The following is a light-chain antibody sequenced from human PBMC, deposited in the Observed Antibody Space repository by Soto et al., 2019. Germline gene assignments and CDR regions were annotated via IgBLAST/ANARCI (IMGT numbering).Light chain of an antibody. J-gene: IGLJ1*01. CDR1: SNDVGAYKY. Sequence: QSALTQPASVSGSPGQSITISCTGTSNDVGAYKYVSWYQQQPDKAPKLIIYEVTNRPSGVSNRFSGSKSGNTASLTISGLQAEDEADYYCSSYTSSSTSEVFGTGTKVTVL. V-gene: IGLV2-14*01. CDR2: EVT. CDR3: SSYTSSSTSEV.